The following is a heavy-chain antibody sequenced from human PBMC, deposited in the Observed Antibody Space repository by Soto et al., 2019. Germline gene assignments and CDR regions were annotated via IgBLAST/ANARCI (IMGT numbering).Heavy chain of an antibody. Sequence: QVQLVQSGAEVRKPGASVKVSCKASGYTFIGYYMHWVRQAPGQGLEWMGWINAGNGNTKYSQKFQGRVTITRDTSASTAYMELSSLRSEDTAVYYCARDSSSDYYYYGMDVWGQGTTVTVSS. D-gene: IGHD6-6*01. J-gene: IGHJ6*02. CDR3: ARDSSSDYYYYGMDV. CDR1: GYTFIGYY. V-gene: IGHV1-3*01. CDR2: INAGNGNT.